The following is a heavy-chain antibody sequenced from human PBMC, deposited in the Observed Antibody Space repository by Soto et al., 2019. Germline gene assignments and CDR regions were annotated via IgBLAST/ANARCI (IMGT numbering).Heavy chain of an antibody. CDR3: VTEETTTSPFFDS. V-gene: IGHV3-64D*06. J-gene: IGHJ5*01. D-gene: IGHD1-1*01. Sequence: GGSLRLSCSAPGFSFISYAMHWVRRAPGKGLEYVSGTSGYGGVPYYADSVMGRFTVSRDNSKSTLYLQMSSLIPEDTAMYYCVTEETTTSPFFDSWGRGTLVTVSS. CDR2: TSGYGGVP. CDR1: GFSFISYA.